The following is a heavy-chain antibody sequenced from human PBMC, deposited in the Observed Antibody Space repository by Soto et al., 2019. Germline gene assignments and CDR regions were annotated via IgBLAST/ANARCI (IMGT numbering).Heavy chain of an antibody. D-gene: IGHD3-10*01. V-gene: IGHV4-59*08. CDR3: ARHVPIGVENDYYYYYMDV. CDR2: IYYSGST. Sequence: PSETLSLTCTVSGGSISSYYWSWIRQPPGKGLEWIGYIYYSGSTNYNPSLKSRVTISVDTSKNQFSLKLSSVTAADTAVYYCARHVPIGVENDYYYYYMDVWGNGTTVTVSS. J-gene: IGHJ6*03. CDR1: GGSISSYY.